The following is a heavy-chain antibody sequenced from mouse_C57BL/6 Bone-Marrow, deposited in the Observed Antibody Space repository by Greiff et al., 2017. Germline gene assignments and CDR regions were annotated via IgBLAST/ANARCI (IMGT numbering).Heavy chain of an antibody. Sequence: VQVVEPGAELVRPGSSVKLSCKASGYTFTSYWMHWVKQRPIQGLEWIGNIDPAACETHYNEKFKDKATLTGDHSSSTAYMQLSSLTSEDSAVYFCARILRLWYFDVWGTGTTVTVSS. D-gene: IGHD1-1*01. CDR2: IDPAACET. J-gene: IGHJ1*03. V-gene: IGHV1-52*01. CDR1: GYTFTSYW. CDR3: ARILRLWYFDV.